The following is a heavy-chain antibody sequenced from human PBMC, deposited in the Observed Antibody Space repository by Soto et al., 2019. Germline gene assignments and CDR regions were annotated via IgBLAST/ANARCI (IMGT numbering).Heavy chain of an antibody. CDR2: IYYSGST. CDR3: ESRYYYDSSGP. Sequence: SETLSLTCTVSGGSISSYYWSWIRQPPGKGLDLIGYIYYSGSTNYNPSLKSRVTISVDTSKNQCSLNLSSVXASDRAVYYCESRYYYDSSGPWVHGTLVTVSS. J-gene: IGHJ5*02. CDR1: GGSISSYY. V-gene: IGHV4-59*01. D-gene: IGHD3-22*01.